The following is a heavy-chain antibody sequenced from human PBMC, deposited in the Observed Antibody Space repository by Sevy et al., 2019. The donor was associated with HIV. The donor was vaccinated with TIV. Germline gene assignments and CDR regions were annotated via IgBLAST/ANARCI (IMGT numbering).Heavy chain of an antibody. CDR2: IYYSGST. CDR1: GGSISSSSYY. CDR3: ARLGDSYFDY. J-gene: IGHJ4*02. Sequence: SETLSLTCTVSGGSISSSSYYWGWIRQPPGKGLEWIGSIYYSGSTYYNPSLKSRVTISVDTSKNQFSLKLGSVTAADTAVYYCARLGDSYFDYWGQGTLVTVSS. D-gene: IGHD3-16*01. V-gene: IGHV4-39*01.